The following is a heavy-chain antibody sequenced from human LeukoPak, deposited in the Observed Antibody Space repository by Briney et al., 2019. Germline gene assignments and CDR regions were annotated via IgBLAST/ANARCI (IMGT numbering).Heavy chain of an antibody. CDR3: ARGDSRN. V-gene: IGHV4-38-2*01. CDR2: IYHSGST. Sequence: PSETLSLTCLVSGFSISSDDCWGWIRQPPGKGLEWIGSIYHSGSTYYNPSLKSRVTISVDTSKNQFSLKLSSVTAADTAVYYCARGDSRNWGQGTLVTVSS. J-gene: IGHJ4*02. D-gene: IGHD3-22*01. CDR1: GFSISSDDC.